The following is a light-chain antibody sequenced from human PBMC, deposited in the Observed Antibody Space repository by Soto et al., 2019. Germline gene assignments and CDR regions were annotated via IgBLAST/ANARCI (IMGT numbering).Light chain of an antibody. J-gene: IGLJ2*01. CDR2: YNT. CDR1: GSTFGAGSD. V-gene: IGLV1-40*01. Sequence: QSVLTQPPSVSGAPGQRVTISCTVSGSTFGAGSDVHWYQQVPGTAPKLLISYNTNRPSGVPDRFSGSKSGTSASLAISGLQPEDEADYYCQVWDSSSDHRVFGGGTKLTVL. CDR3: QVWDSSSDHRV.